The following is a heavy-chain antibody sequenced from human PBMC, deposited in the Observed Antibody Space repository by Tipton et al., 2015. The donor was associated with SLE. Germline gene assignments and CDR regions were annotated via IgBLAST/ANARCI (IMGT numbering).Heavy chain of an antibody. CDR1: GASISSHY. J-gene: IGHJ4*02. D-gene: IGHD4-17*01. CDR3: ARGYGDTGY. V-gene: IGHV4-59*11. CDR2: IYYSGST. Sequence: TLSLTCTVSGASISSHYWSWIRQPPGKGLEWIGYIYYSGSTYYNPSLKSRVTISVDTSKNQFSLKLSSVTAADTAVYYCARGYGDTGYWGQGTLVTVSS.